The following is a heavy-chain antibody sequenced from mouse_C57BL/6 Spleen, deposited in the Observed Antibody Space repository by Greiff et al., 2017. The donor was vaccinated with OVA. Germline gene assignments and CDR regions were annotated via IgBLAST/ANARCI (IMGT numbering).Heavy chain of an antibody. J-gene: IGHJ4*01. Sequence: VQLQQPGAELVKPGASVKLSCKASGYTFTSYWMHWVKQRPGQGLEWIGEIDPSDSYTNYNQKFKGKSTLTVDKSSSTAYMQLSSLTSEDSAVYYCARVSNSYYYAMDYWGQGTSVTVSS. CDR1: GYTFTSYW. V-gene: IGHV1-69*01. D-gene: IGHD4-1*02. CDR2: IDPSDSYT. CDR3: ARVSNSYYYAMDY.